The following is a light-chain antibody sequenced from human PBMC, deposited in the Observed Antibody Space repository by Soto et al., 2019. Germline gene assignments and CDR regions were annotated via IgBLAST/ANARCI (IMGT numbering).Light chain of an antibody. J-gene: IGLJ2*01. V-gene: IGLV2-23*02. Sequence: QSVLTQPASVSGSPVQSITISCTGTSSDVGSYNLVSWYQQHPGNDPTLITYEFSKQPSGVSKRFSGAKSGNSASLTFSGRQAKDGAYYYFCSYADILVFGGGTKRTVL. CDR1: SSDVGSYNL. CDR2: EFS. CDR3: CSYADILV.